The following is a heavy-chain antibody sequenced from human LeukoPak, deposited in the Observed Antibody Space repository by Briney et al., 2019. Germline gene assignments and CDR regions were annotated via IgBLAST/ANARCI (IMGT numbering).Heavy chain of an antibody. CDR3: AGGRVEMATIYYFDY. J-gene: IGHJ4*02. Sequence: SETLSLTCAVYGGSFSGYYWSWIRQPPGKGLEWIGEINHSGSTNYNPSLKGRVTISVDTSKNQFSLKLSSVTAADTAVYYCAGGRVEMATIYYFDYWGQGTLVTVSS. CDR1: GGSFSGYY. D-gene: IGHD5-24*01. CDR2: INHSGST. V-gene: IGHV4-34*01.